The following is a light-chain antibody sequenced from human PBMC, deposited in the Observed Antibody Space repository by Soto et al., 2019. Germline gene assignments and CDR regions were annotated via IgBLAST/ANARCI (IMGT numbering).Light chain of an antibody. CDR3: QQYDSLPYT. Sequence: DIQMTQSPSSLSASVGDRVTITCQASQDITDYVNWYQQKPGKAPRLLIYDAFHLETGVPSRFSGSRSGTEFTFTIRGLQPEDIATYCCQQYDSLPYTFGQGTKLEIK. CDR1: QDITDY. V-gene: IGKV1-33*01. J-gene: IGKJ2*01. CDR2: DAF.